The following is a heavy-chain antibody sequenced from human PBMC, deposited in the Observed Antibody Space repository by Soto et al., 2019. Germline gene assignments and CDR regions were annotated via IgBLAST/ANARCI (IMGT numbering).Heavy chain of an antibody. D-gene: IGHD5-12*01. V-gene: IGHV3-23*01. CDR2: LTASGGNT. J-gene: IGHJ4*02. CDR1: GFTFGAYA. CDR3: AKGPGSRGLDY. Sequence: EVQLLQSGGGLVQPGGSLRLSCAASGFTFGAYAMTWVRQVPGKGLEWISTLTASGGNTNHAESVKGRFTVSRDNAKDTLFLEMHSLRAEDTGIDYCAKGPGSRGLDYWGQGTLVTVSS.